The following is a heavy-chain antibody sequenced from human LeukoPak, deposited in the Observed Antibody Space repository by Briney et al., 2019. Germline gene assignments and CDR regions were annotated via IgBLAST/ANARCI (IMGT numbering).Heavy chain of an antibody. J-gene: IGHJ4*02. CDR2: IYYSGST. CDR3: AREGSGYTLDY. Sequence: SETLSLTCTVSGGSISSYYWSWIRQPPGKGLEWIGYIYYSGSTNYNPSLKSRVTISVDTSKNQFSLKLSSVTAADTAVYYCAREGSGYTLDYWGQGTLVTVSS. D-gene: IGHD3-22*01. V-gene: IGHV4-59*01. CDR1: GGSISSYY.